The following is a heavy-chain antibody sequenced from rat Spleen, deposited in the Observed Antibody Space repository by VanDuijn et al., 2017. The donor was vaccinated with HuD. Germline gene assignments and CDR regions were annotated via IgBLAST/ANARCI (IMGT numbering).Heavy chain of an antibody. J-gene: IGHJ1*01. Sequence: EVQLVESGGGLVQPGRSLTLSCAASGFTFSDYYMAWVRQAPTKGLEWVATINYDGSSTNYRDSVKGRFTISRDNAKNTLHLQMDTLTSGDTATYFCARRGFLSDWYFDFWGPGTMVTVSS. CDR2: INYDGSST. V-gene: IGHV5-7*01. D-gene: IGHD4-4*01. CDR1: GFTFSDYY. CDR3: ARRGFLSDWYFDF.